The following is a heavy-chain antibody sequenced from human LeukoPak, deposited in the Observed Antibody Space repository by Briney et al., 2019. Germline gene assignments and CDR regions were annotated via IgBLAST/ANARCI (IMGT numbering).Heavy chain of an antibody. J-gene: IGHJ6*03. CDR3: ARAPHEGEYMDV. V-gene: IGHV3-9*01. D-gene: IGHD3-10*01. Sequence: GGSLRLSCTASGFTFDDYAMHWVRQAPGKGLEWVSGISWNSDSIGYEESVRGRFTISRDNAKNTLYLQMNSLRAEDTAVYYCARAPHEGEYMDVWGKGTTVTVSS. CDR1: GFTFDDYA. CDR2: ISWNSDSI.